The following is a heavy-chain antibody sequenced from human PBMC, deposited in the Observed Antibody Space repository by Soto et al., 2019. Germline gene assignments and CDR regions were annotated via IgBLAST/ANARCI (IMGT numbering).Heavy chain of an antibody. J-gene: IGHJ4*02. V-gene: IGHV1-18*01. CDR2: ISANNGKT. CDR3: ARESGPSDH. D-gene: IGHD1-26*01. CDR1: GYTFSNYA. Sequence: QVQLVQSGAEVKKPGASVKVSCKASGYTFSNYALSWVRQAPGQGLEWMGWISANNGKTNYAQKFQGRVTMTTDTSSNTAYMELRSLRSDDTAVYYCARESGPSDHWGQGTLVTVSS.